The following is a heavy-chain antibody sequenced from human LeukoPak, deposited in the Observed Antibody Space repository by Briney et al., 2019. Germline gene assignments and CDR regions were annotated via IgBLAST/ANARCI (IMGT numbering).Heavy chain of an antibody. CDR2: ISWNSGSI. CDR1: GFTFDDYA. V-gene: IGHV3-9*01. CDR3: AKGSSGYYNWFDP. D-gene: IGHD3-22*01. Sequence: GRSLRLSCAASGFTFDDYAMHWVRQAPSKGLERVSGISWNSGSIGYADSVKGRFTISRDNAKNSLYLQMNSLRAEDTALYYCAKGSSGYYNWFDPWGQGTLVTVSS. J-gene: IGHJ5*02.